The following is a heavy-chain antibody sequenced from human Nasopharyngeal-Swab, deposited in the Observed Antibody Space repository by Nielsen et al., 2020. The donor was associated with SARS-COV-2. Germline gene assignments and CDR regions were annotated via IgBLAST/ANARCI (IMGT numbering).Heavy chain of an antibody. CDR3: VAGVQLWLCNY. J-gene: IGHJ4*02. V-gene: IGHV3-11*01. CDR2: ISSSGSTI. CDR1: GFTFSDYY. Sequence: GESLKISCAASGFTFSDYYMSWIRQAPGKGLEWVSYISSSGSTIYYADSVKGRFTISRDNAKNSLYLQMNSLRPEDTAVYYCVAGVQLWLCNYWGQGTLVTVSS. D-gene: IGHD5-18*01.